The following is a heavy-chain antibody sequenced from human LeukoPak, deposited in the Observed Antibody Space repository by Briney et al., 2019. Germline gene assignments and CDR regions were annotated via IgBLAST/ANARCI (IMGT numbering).Heavy chain of an antibody. CDR2: INTDGSST. CDR1: GFTFSSYW. Sequence: GGSLRLSCAASGFTFSSYWMHWVRQAPGKGLVWVSRINTDGSSTSYADSVKGRFTISRDNAKNTLYLQMNSLRAEDTAVYYCAKEYSAIVGAFFDYWGQGTLVTVSS. D-gene: IGHD1-26*01. V-gene: IGHV3-74*01. CDR3: AKEYSAIVGAFFDY. J-gene: IGHJ4*02.